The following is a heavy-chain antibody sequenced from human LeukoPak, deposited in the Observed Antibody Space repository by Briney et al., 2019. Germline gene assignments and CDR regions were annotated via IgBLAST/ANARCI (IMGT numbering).Heavy chain of an antibody. V-gene: IGHV1-2*02. CDR3: AKWGEVPAAIYGFDT. J-gene: IGHJ3*02. Sequence: GASVKVSCKASGYTFTGYYMHWVRQAPGQGLEWMGWINPNSGGTNYAQKFQGRVTMTRDTSISTAYMELSRLRSDDTAVYYCAKWGEVPAAIYGFDTWGQGTMVTVSS. CDR2: INPNSGGT. CDR1: GYTFTGYY. D-gene: IGHD2-2*01.